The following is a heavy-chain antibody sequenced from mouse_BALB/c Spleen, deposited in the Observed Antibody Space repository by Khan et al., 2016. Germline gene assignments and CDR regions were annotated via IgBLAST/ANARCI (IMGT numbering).Heavy chain of an antibody. CDR2: IDPANGNT. D-gene: IGHD1-1*01. V-gene: IGHV14-3*02. CDR1: GFNIKDTY. CDR3: DPRSSYAMDY. J-gene: IGHJ4*01. Sequence: VQLQQSGAELVKPGASVKLSCTASGFNIKDTYMHWVKQRPEQGLEWIGRIDPANGNTKYDPKFQGKATITADTSSNTAYLQLSSLTSEDTAVYYCDPRSSYAMDYWGQGTSVTVAS.